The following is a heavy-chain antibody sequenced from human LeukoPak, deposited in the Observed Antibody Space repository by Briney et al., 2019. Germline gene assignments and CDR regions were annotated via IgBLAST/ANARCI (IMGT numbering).Heavy chain of an antibody. D-gene: IGHD3-22*01. CDR2: FDPEDGET. J-gene: IGHJ4*02. CDR3: ATAADSYYYDSSGYPRSFDY. V-gene: IGHV1-24*01. CDR1: GYTLTELS. Sequence: ASVKVSCKVSGYTLTELSMHWVRQAPGKGLEWMGGFDPEDGETIYAQKFQGRVTMTEDTSTDTAYMELSSLRSEDTAVYYCATAADSYYYDSSGYPRSFDYWGQGTLVTVSS.